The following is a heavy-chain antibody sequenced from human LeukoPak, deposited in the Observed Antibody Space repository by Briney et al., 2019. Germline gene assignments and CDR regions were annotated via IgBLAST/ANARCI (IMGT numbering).Heavy chain of an antibody. CDR1: GFTFSSYW. J-gene: IGHJ4*02. V-gene: IGHV3-7*03. D-gene: IGHD4-17*01. CDR3: ARPRTVTTRFAPIDY. Sequence: GGSLRLSCAASGFTFSSYWMTWVRQAPGKGLEWVANIKQDGSEKYYVDSVKGRFTISRDNANNSLCLQMNSLRAEDTAVYYCARPRTVTTRFAPIDYWGQGTLVTVSS. CDR2: IKQDGSEK.